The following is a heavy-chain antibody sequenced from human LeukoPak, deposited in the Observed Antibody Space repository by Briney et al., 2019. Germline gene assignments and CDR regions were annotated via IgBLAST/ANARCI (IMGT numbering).Heavy chain of an antibody. V-gene: IGHV4-38-2*01. CDR2: IYHSGST. CDR3: ASSGWYGDYFDY. D-gene: IGHD6-19*01. CDR1: GYSISSGYY. J-gene: IGHJ4*02. Sequence: PSETLSLTCAVSGYSISSGYYWGCIRQPPGKGLEWSGSIYHSGSTYYNPSLKSRVTISVDTSKKQFSLKLSSVTAADTAVYYCASSGWYGDYFDYWGQGTLVTVSS.